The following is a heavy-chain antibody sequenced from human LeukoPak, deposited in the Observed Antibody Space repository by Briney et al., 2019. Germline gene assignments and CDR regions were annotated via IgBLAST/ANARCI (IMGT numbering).Heavy chain of an antibody. D-gene: IGHD6-13*01. V-gene: IGHV1-18*01. CDR1: GYTFTSYG. CDR2: ISAYNGNT. CDR3: ARLDRAAAARGSIDY. J-gene: IGHJ4*02. Sequence: ASVKVSCKASGYTFTSYGISWVRQAPGQGLEWMGWISAYNGNTNYAQKLQGRVTMTTDTSTSTAYMELRSLRSDDTAVYYCARLDRAAAARGSIDYWGQGTLVTVSS.